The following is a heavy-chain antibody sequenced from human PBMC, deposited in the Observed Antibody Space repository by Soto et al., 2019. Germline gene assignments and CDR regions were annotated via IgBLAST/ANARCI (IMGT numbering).Heavy chain of an antibody. D-gene: IGHD6-13*01. CDR1: GFTFSDYY. V-gene: IGHV3-11*05. CDR3: ARIIAAAGGRRYFDL. J-gene: IGHJ2*01. CDR2: IDSSSSYT. Sequence: QVQLVESGGGLVKPGGSLRLSCAASGFTFSDYYMSWIRQAPGKGQEGVAYIDSSSSYTNYADSVKDRFTISRDNAKNSLYLQMNSLRAEDTAVYYCARIIAAAGGRRYFDLWGRGTLVTVSS.